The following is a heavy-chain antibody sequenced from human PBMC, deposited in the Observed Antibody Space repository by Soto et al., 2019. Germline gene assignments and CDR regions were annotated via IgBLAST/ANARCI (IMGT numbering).Heavy chain of an antibody. CDR2: IYYSGST. CDR1: GGSISSYY. Sequence: SEPLSLTCTVSGGSISSYYWSWIRQPPGKGLEWIGYIYYSGSTNYNPSLKSRVTISVDTSKNQFSLKLSSVTAADTAVYYCARGPALYYDILTGPRGGDWFDPWGQGTLVTVSS. V-gene: IGHV4-59*01. CDR3: ARGPALYYDILTGPRGGDWFDP. J-gene: IGHJ5*02. D-gene: IGHD3-9*01.